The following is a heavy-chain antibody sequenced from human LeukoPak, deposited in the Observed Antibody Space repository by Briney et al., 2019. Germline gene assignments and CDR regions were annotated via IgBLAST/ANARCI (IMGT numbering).Heavy chain of an antibody. CDR2: ISSSGSTI. CDR1: GFTFSSYE. CDR3: ASLMTPYSRDYYYYYMDV. J-gene: IGHJ6*03. Sequence: GGSLRLSCVASGFTFSSYEMNWVRQAPGKGLEWVSYISSSGSTIYYADSVKGRFTISRDNARNSLYLQMNSLRAEDTAVYYCASLMTPYSRDYYYYYMDVWGKGTTVTVSS. D-gene: IGHD2-15*01. V-gene: IGHV3-48*03.